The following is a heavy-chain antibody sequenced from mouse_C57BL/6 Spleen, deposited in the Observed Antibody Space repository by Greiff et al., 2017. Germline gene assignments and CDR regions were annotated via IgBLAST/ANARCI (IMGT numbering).Heavy chain of an antibody. CDR3: ARSLGDY. CDR2: IDPSDCYT. V-gene: IGHV1-59*01. Sequence: QVQLQQPGAELVRPGTSVKLSCKASGYTFTSYWMHWVKQRPGQGLEWIGVIDPSDCYTNYNQKFKGKATLTVDTSSSTAYMQLSSLTAEDSAVYYCARSLGDYWGQGTSVTVSS. J-gene: IGHJ4*01. CDR1: GYTFTSYW.